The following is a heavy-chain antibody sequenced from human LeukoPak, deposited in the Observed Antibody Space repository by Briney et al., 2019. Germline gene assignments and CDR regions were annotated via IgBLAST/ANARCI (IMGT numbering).Heavy chain of an antibody. V-gene: IGHV3-9*01. Sequence: GGSLRLSCAASGFILDDYAMHWVRQAPGKGLEWVSGISWNSGSIGYADSVKGRFTISRDNAKNSLYLQMDSLRAEDTALYYCAKGIGIHYYYYMDVWGKGTTVTISS. CDR3: AKGIGIHYYYYMDV. J-gene: IGHJ6*03. CDR1: GFILDDYA. CDR2: ISWNSGSI. D-gene: IGHD1-14*01.